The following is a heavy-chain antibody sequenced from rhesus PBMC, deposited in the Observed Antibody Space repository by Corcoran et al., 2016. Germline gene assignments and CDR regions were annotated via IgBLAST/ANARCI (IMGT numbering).Heavy chain of an antibody. J-gene: IGHJ5-1*01. Sequence: QVQLQASGPGLVKPSETLSLTCAVSGGSISSSYSYWRWIRQAPGKGLEWIGYSSYSGSTSYNPSLKSRVTISRDTSKNQFSLKLSSVTAADTAVYYCARRPYSSGLHRFDVWGPGVLVTVSS. CDR2: SSYSGST. CDR1: GGSISSSYSY. V-gene: IGHV4-122*02. CDR3: ARRPYSSGLHRFDV. D-gene: IGHD6-31*01.